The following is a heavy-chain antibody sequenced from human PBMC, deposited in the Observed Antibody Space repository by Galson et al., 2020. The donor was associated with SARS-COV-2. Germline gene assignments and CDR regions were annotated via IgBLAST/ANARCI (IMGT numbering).Heavy chain of an antibody. CDR3: ATAGSIF. J-gene: IGHJ4*02. Sequence: GGSLRLSCAASGITFSKYWMHWVRHAPGKGLLWVSRINSDGSSSNYADSVKSRFTSSRDNAKNTLYCQMNSMGDEDTAVYYCATAGSIFWGQGTLITVSS. CDR1: GITFSKYW. CDR2: INSDGSSS. V-gene: IGHV3-74*01. D-gene: IGHD1-26*01.